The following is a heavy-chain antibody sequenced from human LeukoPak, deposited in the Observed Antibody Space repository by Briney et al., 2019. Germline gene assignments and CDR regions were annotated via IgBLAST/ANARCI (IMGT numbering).Heavy chain of an antibody. Sequence: ASVKLSCTASGGTFSSYAISWVRYAPGQGLEWMGGIIPIFGTANYAQKFQGRVTITADESTSTAYMELSSLRSKDTAVYYCARGGAGWPTYYFDYWGQGTLVTVSS. CDR1: GGTFSSYA. CDR3: ARGGAGWPTYYFDY. V-gene: IGHV1-69*13. D-gene: IGHD3-16*01. J-gene: IGHJ4*02. CDR2: IIPIFGTA.